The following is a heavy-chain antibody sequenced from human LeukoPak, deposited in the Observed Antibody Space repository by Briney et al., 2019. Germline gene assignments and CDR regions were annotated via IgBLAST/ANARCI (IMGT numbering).Heavy chain of an antibody. V-gene: IGHV4-59*01. CDR3: ARVPDYYDRNGYGFDY. Sequence: SETLSLTCTVSGGSISSYYWSWIRQPPGKGLEWIGYIYYTGSSNYNPSLKSRVTISVDTSKRQFSLKLTSVTAADTAVFYCARVPDYYDRNGYGFDYWGQGTLVTVSS. CDR2: IYYTGSS. J-gene: IGHJ4*02. CDR1: GGSISSYY. D-gene: IGHD3-22*01.